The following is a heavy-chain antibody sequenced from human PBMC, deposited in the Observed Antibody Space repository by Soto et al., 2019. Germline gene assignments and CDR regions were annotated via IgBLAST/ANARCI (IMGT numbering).Heavy chain of an antibody. Sequence: SETLSLTCTVSGGSISISGYYWGWILQPPGKGLEWIGSIYYSGSTYYNPSLKSRVTISVDTSKNHFSLKLTSVTAADTAVYYCARSTTVVTRHDAFDIWGQGTMVTVSS. CDR2: IYYSGST. CDR1: GGSISISGYY. J-gene: IGHJ3*02. V-gene: IGHV4-39*02. D-gene: IGHD4-17*01. CDR3: ARSTTVVTRHDAFDI.